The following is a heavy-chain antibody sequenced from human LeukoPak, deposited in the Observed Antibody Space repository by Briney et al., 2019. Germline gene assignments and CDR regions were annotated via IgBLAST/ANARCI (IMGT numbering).Heavy chain of an antibody. CDR1: GFTFSNYW. J-gene: IGHJ4*02. CDR2: IKPDGSAE. V-gene: IGHV3-7*01. CDR3: ARPYGTGWSGLEH. D-gene: IGHD6-19*01. Sequence: GGSLRISCAASGFTFSNYWMIWVRQAPGKGLQWVANIKPDGSAEYYADSVRGRFTISRDSAKNSVFLQMNSLKAEDTAVYYCARPYGTGWSGLEHWGQGTVVTVSS.